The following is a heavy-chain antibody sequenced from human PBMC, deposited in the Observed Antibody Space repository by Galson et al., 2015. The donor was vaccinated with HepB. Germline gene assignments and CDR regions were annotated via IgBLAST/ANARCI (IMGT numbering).Heavy chain of an antibody. V-gene: IGHV3-74*01. D-gene: IGHD6-13*01. J-gene: IGHJ4*02. CDR3: ARTRGAAAGIFDN. CDR2: INSDGSYI. Sequence: SLRLSCAASGFTFSSYWMHWVRQVPGKGLVWASRINSDGSYITYADSMKGRFTIPRDNAKNTLYLQMNSPRAEDTALYYCARTRGAAAGIFDNWGQGSLVTVSS. CDR1: GFTFSSYW.